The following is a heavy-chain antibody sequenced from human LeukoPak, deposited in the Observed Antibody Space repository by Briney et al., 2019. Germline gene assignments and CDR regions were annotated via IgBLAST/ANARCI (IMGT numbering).Heavy chain of an antibody. D-gene: IGHD3-22*01. V-gene: IGHV4-59*01. J-gene: IGHJ3*02. CDR1: GGSISSYY. Sequence: SETLSLTCTVSGGSISSYYWSWVRQPPGKGLEWIGYIYYSGSTNYNPSLKSRVTISVDTSKNQFSLKLSSVTAADTAVYYCARVPYDYYDSSGPDAFDIWGQGTMVTVSS. CDR2: IYYSGST. CDR3: ARVPYDYYDSSGPDAFDI.